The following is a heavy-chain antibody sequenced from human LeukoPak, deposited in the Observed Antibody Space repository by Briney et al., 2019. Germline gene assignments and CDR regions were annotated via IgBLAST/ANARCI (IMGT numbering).Heavy chain of an antibody. Sequence: PGGSLRLSCAASGFTFSSYEMNWVRQAPGKGLEWVSYISSSGSTIYYADSLKGRFTISRDNAKNSLYLQMNSLRAEDTAVYYCARLGGWLTFDYWGQGTLVTVSS. CDR1: GFTFSSYE. V-gene: IGHV3-48*03. D-gene: IGHD2-15*01. J-gene: IGHJ4*02. CDR3: ARLGGWLTFDY. CDR2: ISSSGSTI.